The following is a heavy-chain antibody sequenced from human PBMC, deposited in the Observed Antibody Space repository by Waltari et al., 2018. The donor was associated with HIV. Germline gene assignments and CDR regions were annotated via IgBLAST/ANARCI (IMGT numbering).Heavy chain of an antibody. J-gene: IGHJ4*02. Sequence: QLQLLESGPGLVEPSQNLSVTCTVSGGSISNGGYYWNWIRQHPGKGLEWIGDIYYSGTIYYTPSLKSRVTISIDTSKNQFSLKLTSMTAADTAVYYCASRSGGSSRPFDYWGQGTPVTVSS. CDR2: IYYSGTI. V-gene: IGHV4-31*03. D-gene: IGHD6-13*01. CDR1: GGSISNGGYY. CDR3: ASRSGGSSRPFDY.